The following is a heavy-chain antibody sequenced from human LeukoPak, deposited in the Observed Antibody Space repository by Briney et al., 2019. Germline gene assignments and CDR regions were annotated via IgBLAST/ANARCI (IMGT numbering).Heavy chain of an antibody. V-gene: IGHV3-23*01. Sequence: GGSLRLSCAASGFTFSSYEMNWVRQAPGKGLEWVSVISASGGSTYNADSVKGRFTISRDNSKNTLYLQMNSLRAEDTAAYYCAKDLRFTRISGGWYYFDYWGQGTLVTVSS. CDR2: ISASGGST. J-gene: IGHJ4*02. CDR3: AKDLRFTRISGGWYYFDY. CDR1: GFTFSSYE. D-gene: IGHD6-19*01.